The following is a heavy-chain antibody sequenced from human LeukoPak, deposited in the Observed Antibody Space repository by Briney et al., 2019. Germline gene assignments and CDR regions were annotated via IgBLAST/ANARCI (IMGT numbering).Heavy chain of an antibody. CDR1: GGTFSSYA. Sequence: ASVMVSCKASGGTFSSYAISWVRQAPGQGLEWMGRIIPIFGTANYAQKFQGRVTITTDESTSTAYMELSSLRSEDTAVYYCAMICSGGSCYPGNYFDYWGQGTLVTVSS. CDR3: AMICSGGSCYPGNYFDY. D-gene: IGHD2-15*01. J-gene: IGHJ4*02. CDR2: IIPIFGTA. V-gene: IGHV1-69*05.